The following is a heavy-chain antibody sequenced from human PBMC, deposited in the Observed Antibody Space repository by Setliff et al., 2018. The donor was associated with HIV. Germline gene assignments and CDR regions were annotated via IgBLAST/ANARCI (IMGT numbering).Heavy chain of an antibody. CDR1: GGSISSGYYY. Sequence: LPETLSLTCTVSGGSISSGYYYWNWIRQPAGKGLEWIGYIYTSGNTNYNPSLKSRVTISVDTSKNTFSLKLSSVAAADTAVYYCAICGGDCYSLDYWGQGTLVTVSS. J-gene: IGHJ4*02. V-gene: IGHV4-61*09. CDR3: AICGGDCYSLDY. D-gene: IGHD2-21*02. CDR2: IYTSGNT.